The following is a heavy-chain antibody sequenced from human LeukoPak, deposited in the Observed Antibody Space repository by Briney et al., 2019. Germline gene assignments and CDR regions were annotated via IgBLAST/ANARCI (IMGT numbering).Heavy chain of an antibody. V-gene: IGHV3-20*04. J-gene: IGHJ6*03. CDR2: INWNGGGT. CDR1: GFTFDDYG. Sequence: GGSLRLSCAASGFTFDDYGMSWVRQAPGKGLEWVSGINWNGGGTGYADSVKGRFTISRDNAKNSLYLQMNSLRAEDTALYYCARAGIIVVPAAMRGYYYYMDVWGKGTTVTVSS. CDR3: ARAGIIVVPAAMRGYYYYMDV. D-gene: IGHD2-2*01.